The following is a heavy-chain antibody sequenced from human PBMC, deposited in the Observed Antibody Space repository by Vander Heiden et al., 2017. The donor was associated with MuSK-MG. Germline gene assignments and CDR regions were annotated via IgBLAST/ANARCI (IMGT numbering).Heavy chain of an antibody. J-gene: IGHJ4*02. CDR1: GFTFRDYS. CDR3: ARDQSGSGQKGDFFDL. CDR2: ITRSGTYQ. V-gene: IGHV3-21*01. Sequence: EVQLVESGGGLVTPGESLRLSCAASGFTFRDYSFNWVRQGPGKGLEWVACITRSGTYQYYADSVKGRFTVSRDFTTDSVYLQMSRLQPEDTAVYFCARDQSGSGQKGDFFDLWGQGTVVTVS.